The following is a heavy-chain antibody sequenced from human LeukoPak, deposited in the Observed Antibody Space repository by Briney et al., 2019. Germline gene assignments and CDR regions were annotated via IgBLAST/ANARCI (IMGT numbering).Heavy chain of an antibody. CDR2: INHSGST. V-gene: IGHV4-34*01. J-gene: IGHJ5*02. Sequence: SETLSLTCAVYGGSFSGYYWSWIRQPPGKGLEWIGEINHSGSTNYNPSLKSRVTISVDTSKNQFSLKLSSVTAADTAVYYCAGAVITMVRGVIDPWGQGTLVTVSS. CDR1: GGSFSGYY. CDR3: AGAVITMVRGVIDP. D-gene: IGHD3-10*01.